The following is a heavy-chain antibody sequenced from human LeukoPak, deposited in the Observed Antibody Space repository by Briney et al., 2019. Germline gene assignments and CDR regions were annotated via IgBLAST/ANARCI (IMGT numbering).Heavy chain of an antibody. CDR2: INHSGST. CDR1: GGSFSGYY. D-gene: IGHD2-15*01. Sequence: PSETLSLTCAVYGGSFSGYYWSWIRQPPGKGLEWIGEINHSGSTNYNPSLKSRVTISVDTSKNQFSLKLSSVTAADTAVYYCARGVFRGGSCLDYWGQGTLVTVSS. V-gene: IGHV4-34*01. CDR3: ARGVFRGGSCLDY. J-gene: IGHJ4*02.